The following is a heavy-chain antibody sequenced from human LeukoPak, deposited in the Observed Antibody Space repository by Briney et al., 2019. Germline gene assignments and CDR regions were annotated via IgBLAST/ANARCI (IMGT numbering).Heavy chain of an antibody. CDR1: GFTFSSYE. Sequence: PGGSLRLSCAASGFTFSSYEMNWVRQAPGKGLEWVSYISSSGSTIYYADSVKGRFTISRDNAKNSLYLQMNSLRAEDTAVYYCARDPLGSGYTMNYWGQGTLVTVSS. J-gene: IGHJ4*02. CDR3: ARDPLGSGYTMNY. CDR2: ISSSGSTI. D-gene: IGHD5-12*01. V-gene: IGHV3-48*03.